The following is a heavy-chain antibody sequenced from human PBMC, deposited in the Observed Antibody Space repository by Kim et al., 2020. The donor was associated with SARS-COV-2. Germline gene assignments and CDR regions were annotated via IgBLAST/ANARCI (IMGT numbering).Heavy chain of an antibody. D-gene: IGHD1-26*01. CDR3: ARVNGGIDY. J-gene: IGHJ4*02. CDR2: GST. V-gene: IGHV3-53*01. Sequence: GSTYSEDSVKGRFTISRDNSKNTLYLQMDSLRAEDTAVYYCARVNGGIDYWGQGTLVTVSS.